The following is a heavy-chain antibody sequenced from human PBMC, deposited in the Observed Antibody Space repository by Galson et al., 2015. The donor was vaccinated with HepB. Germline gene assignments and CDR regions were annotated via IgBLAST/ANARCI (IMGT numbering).Heavy chain of an antibody. CDR2: ISYDGSNK. V-gene: IGHV3-30*04. CDR3: ARDTRYGGNHPNYYYGMDV. J-gene: IGHJ6*02. CDR1: GFTFSSYA. Sequence: SLRHSCAASGFTFSSYAMHWVRQAPGKGLEWVAVISYDGSNKYYADSVKGRFTISRDNSKNTLYLQMNSLRAEDTAVYYCARDTRYGGNHPNYYYGMDVWGQGTTVTVSS. D-gene: IGHD4-23*01.